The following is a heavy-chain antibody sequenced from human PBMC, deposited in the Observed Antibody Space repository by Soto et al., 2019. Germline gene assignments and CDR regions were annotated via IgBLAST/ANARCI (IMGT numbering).Heavy chain of an antibody. J-gene: IGHJ6*02. D-gene: IGHD3-10*01. Sequence: QVPLVQSGAEVKKPGSSVKVSCKASGGTFSSYAISWVRQAPGQGLEWMGGIIPIFGTANYAQKFQGRVTITADESTSTAYMELSSLRSEDTAVYYCARGGTYYYGSGSYNQMDVWGQGTTVTVSS. V-gene: IGHV1-69*01. CDR2: IIPIFGTA. CDR3: ARGGTYYYGSGSYNQMDV. CDR1: GGTFSSYA.